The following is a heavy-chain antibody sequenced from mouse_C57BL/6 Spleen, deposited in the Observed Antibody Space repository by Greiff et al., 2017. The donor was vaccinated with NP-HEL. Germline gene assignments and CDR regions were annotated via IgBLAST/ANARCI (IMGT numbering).Heavy chain of an antibody. CDR3: ARSPGRYDEGYYAMDY. D-gene: IGHD2-12*01. J-gene: IGHJ4*01. CDR2: INPSSGYT. Sequence: QVHVKQSGAELAKPGASVKLSCKASGYTFTSYWMHWVKQRPGQGLEWIGYINPSSGYTKYNQKFKDKATLTADKSSSTAYMQLSSLTYEDSAVYYCARSPGRYDEGYYAMDYWGQGTSVTVSS. CDR1: GYTFTSYW. V-gene: IGHV1-7*01.